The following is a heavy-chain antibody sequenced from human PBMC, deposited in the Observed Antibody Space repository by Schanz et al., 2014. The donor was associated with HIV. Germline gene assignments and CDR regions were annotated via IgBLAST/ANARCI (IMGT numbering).Heavy chain of an antibody. Sequence: VQLVESGGGLVQPGGSLRLSCAASGFTFSSYAMHWVRQAPGKGLEWVAIISSDGSYKYYADSVKGRFTISRDNSKNTLYLQMNSLRAEDTAVFYCAKSGNGRSLEFWGQGTLLTASS. D-gene: IGHD3-10*01. V-gene: IGHV3-30*18. CDR1: GFTFSSYA. CDR3: AKSGNGRSLEF. J-gene: IGHJ4*02. CDR2: ISSDGSYK.